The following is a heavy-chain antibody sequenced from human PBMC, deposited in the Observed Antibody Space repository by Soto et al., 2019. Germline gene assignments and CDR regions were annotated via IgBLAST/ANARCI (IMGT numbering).Heavy chain of an antibody. CDR3: AKSDYDYVWGTYRKFDF. V-gene: IGHV3-23*01. CDR2: ISGSGRTT. D-gene: IGHD3-16*01. J-gene: IGHJ4*02. Sequence: EVQLLEAGGALIQPGGSLRLSCAASGFTFNTYAMSWVRQAAGKGLDWVSGISGSGRTTYYADSAKGRFTISIDNSKNTLYLQMNSLRVEDTAIYYCAKSDYDYVWGTYRKFDFWGQGTLVTVSS. CDR1: GFTFNTYA.